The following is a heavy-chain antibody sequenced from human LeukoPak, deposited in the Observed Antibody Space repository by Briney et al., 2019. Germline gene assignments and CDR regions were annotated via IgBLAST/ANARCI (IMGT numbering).Heavy chain of an antibody. Sequence: SETLSLTCAVYGGSFSGYYWSWIRQPPGKGLEWIGEINHSGSTNYNPSLKSRVTISVDTSKNQFSLKLSSVTAADTAVYYCARVGYDYVWGSYRRSVFDYWGQGTLVTVSS. CDR2: INHSGST. D-gene: IGHD3-16*02. CDR1: GGSFSGYY. J-gene: IGHJ4*02. V-gene: IGHV4-34*01. CDR3: ARVGYDYVWGSYRRSVFDY.